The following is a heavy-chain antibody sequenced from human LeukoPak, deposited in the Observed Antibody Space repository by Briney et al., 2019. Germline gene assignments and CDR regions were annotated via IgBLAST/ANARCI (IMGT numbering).Heavy chain of an antibody. CDR2: ISSSSSYI. CDR3: ARVQKSRKSVASAVDC. Sequence: GGSLRLSCAASGFTFSSYGMHWVRQALGKGLECVSSISSSSSYIFYADSVRGRFSISRDNAKNSLYLQMNSLRAEDTAVYYCARVQKSRKSVASAVDCWGQGTVVIVSS. V-gene: IGHV3-21*01. D-gene: IGHD5-12*01. J-gene: IGHJ4*02. CDR1: GFTFSSYG.